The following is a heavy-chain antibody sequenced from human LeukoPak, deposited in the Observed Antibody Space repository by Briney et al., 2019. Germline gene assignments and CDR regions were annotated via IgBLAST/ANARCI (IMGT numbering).Heavy chain of an antibody. J-gene: IGHJ4*02. CDR3: ARLQLASAAGTFDY. V-gene: IGHV5-51*01. CDR1: GYNFSNYW. D-gene: IGHD6-13*01. Sequence: GESLKISCKTSGYNFSNYWIGWVRQMPGKGLEWMGIIYPGDSDTRYSPSFQGHVTFSADTSIDTAYVQWSSLEASGTAMYYCARLQLASAAGTFDYWGQGALVTVSP. CDR2: IYPGDSDT.